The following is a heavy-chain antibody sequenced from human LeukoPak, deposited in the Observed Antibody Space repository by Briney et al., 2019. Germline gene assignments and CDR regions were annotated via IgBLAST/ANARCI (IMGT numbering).Heavy chain of an antibody. Sequence: SVKVSCKASGGTFSSYAISWVRQAPGQGLEWMGRIIPIFGTANYAQKFQGRVTTTTDESTSTAYMELSSLRSEDAAVYYCAREGSSGSYYSYYYYMDVWGKGTTVTVSS. CDR3: AREGSSGSYYSYYYYMDV. CDR2: IIPIFGTA. V-gene: IGHV1-69*05. J-gene: IGHJ6*03. CDR1: GGTFSSYA. D-gene: IGHD1-26*01.